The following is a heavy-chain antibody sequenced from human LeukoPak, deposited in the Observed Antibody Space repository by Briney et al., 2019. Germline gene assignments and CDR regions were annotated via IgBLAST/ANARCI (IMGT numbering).Heavy chain of an antibody. D-gene: IGHD6-19*01. Sequence: ASVKVSCKASGYTFTGYYMHWVRQAPGQGLEWMGWINPNSGGTNYAQKFQGRVTMTRDTSISTAYMELSRLRSDDTAVYYCARESWHSSGSDYWGQGTLVTVSS. CDR3: ARESWHSSGSDY. V-gene: IGHV1-2*02. J-gene: IGHJ4*02. CDR1: GYTFTGYY. CDR2: INPNSGGT.